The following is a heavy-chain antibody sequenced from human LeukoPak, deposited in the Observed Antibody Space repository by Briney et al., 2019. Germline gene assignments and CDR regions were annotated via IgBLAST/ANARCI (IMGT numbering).Heavy chain of an antibody. D-gene: IGHD3-22*01. Sequence: GGSLRLSCAASGFTVDSNYLSWVRQAPGKGLEWVPTIYTGGNTYYAASVKGRFTISRGFSKNTVFLHMNSLRAEDTAMYCCARGDDSGYYDYFDYWGQGALVTVSS. V-gene: IGHV3-53*01. CDR2: IYTGGNT. CDR1: GFTVDSNY. CDR3: ARGDDSGYYDYFDY. J-gene: IGHJ4*02.